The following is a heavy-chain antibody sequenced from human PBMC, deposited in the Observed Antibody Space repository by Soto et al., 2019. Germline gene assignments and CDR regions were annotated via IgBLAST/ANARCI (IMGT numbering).Heavy chain of an antibody. CDR1: GYTFTSYG. CDR2: ISAYNGNT. D-gene: IGHD1-7*01. Sequence: ASVKVSCKASGYTFTSYGISWVRQAPGQGLEWMGWISAYNGNTNYAQKLQGRVTMTTDTSTSTAYMELRSLRSDDTAVYYCARAPRSLELRPSGMDYYYYGMDVWGQGTTVTVS. V-gene: IGHV1-18*04. CDR3: ARAPRSLELRPSGMDYYYYGMDV. J-gene: IGHJ6*02.